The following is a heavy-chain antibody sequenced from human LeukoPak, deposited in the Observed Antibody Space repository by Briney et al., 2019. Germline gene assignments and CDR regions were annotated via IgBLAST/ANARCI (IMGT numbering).Heavy chain of an antibody. CDR3: ARGTGANYDFWSGYYQNWFDP. V-gene: IGHV1-2*02. J-gene: IGHJ5*02. CDR2: INPNSGGT. Sequence: ASVKVSCKASGYTFTGYYMHWVRQAPGQGLEWMGWINPNSGGTNYAQKFQGRVTVTRDTSISTAYMELSRLRSDDTAVYYCARGTGANYDFWSGYYQNWFDPWGQGTLVTVSS. CDR1: GYTFTGYY. D-gene: IGHD3-3*01.